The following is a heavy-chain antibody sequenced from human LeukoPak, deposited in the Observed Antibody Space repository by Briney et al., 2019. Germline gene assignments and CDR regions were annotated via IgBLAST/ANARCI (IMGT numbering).Heavy chain of an antibody. V-gene: IGHV1-46*01. CDR2: INPSAGST. J-gene: IGHJ4*02. D-gene: IGHD3-3*01. Sequence: GASVKASCRASGYTFTSHYTHWVRQAPGQGLEWMGIINPSAGSTSYPQKFQGRVTMTRDTSTSTVYMELSSLRSEDTAVYYCAAPGASGFVGNFWSGPLDFWGQATLVTVST. CDR3: AAPGASGFVGNFWSGPLDF. CDR1: GYTFTSHY.